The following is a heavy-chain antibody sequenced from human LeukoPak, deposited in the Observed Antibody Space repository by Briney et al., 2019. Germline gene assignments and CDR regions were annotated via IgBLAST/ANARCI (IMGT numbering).Heavy chain of an antibody. D-gene: IGHD2/OR15-2a*01. J-gene: IGHJ3*02. V-gene: IGHV3-48*02. CDR2: ISRSSSTV. Sequence: GGSLRLSCAASGFTFSRYGMNWVRQAPGKGLEWVSYISRSSSTVYYADSVKGRFTISRDNAKNSLYLQMNSLRDEDAALYYCARGDTSLQRNDALDIWGQGTMVSVSS. CDR1: GFTFSRYG. CDR3: ARGDTSLQRNDALDI.